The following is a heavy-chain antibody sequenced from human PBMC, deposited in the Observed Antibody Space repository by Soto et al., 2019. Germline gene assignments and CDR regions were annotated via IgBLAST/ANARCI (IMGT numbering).Heavy chain of an antibody. D-gene: IGHD3-16*01. J-gene: IGHJ6*02. CDR1: GFTFSSYG. V-gene: IGHV3-33*01. CDR2: IWYDGSNK. CDR3: AGGMTWYYYGMDV. Sequence: QPGGSLRLSCAASGFTFSSYGMHWVRQAPGKGLEWVAVIWYDGSNKYYADSVKGRFTISRDNSKNTLYLQMSSLRAEDTAVYYCAGGMTWYYYGMDVWGQGTTVTVSS.